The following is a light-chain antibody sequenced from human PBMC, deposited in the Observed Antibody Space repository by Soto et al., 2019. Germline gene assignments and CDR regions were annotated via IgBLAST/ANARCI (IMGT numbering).Light chain of an antibody. CDR2: GAS. CDR3: QQYNNWPRT. Sequence: EIVMTQSPATLSVSPGERATLSCRASQSVSSNLAWYQQKPGQAPRLLIYGASTRATGIPARFSGSGSGTESTITISSLQAKDFAVYYCQQYNNWPRTFGQGTKLKIK. CDR1: QSVSSN. J-gene: IGKJ2*02. V-gene: IGKV3-15*01.